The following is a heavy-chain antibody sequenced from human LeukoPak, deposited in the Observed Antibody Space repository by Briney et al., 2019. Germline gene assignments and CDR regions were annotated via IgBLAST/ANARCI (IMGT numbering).Heavy chain of an antibody. V-gene: IGHV1-2*02. J-gene: IGHJ3*02. D-gene: IGHD3-22*01. CDR1: EYIFTAYY. CDR3: AREIISRHYDSSGPFEAFDI. Sequence: ASVKVSCKASEYIFTAYYMHWVRQAPGQGLEWMGCMNPNTGGTNSAQRFQGRVTMTRDTSIGTGYMELSSLRSDDTAVYYCAREIISRHYDSSGPFEAFDIWGQGTMVTVSS. CDR2: MNPNTGGT.